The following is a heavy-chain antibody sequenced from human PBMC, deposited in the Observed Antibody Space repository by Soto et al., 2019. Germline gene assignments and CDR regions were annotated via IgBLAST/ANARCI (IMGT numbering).Heavy chain of an antibody. D-gene: IGHD2-15*01. CDR2: ISGSGGST. CDR3: ANTLCSGGSCYSTYYYGVDV. CDR1: GFTFSSYA. J-gene: IGHJ6*02. V-gene: IGHV3-23*01. Sequence: PGGSLRLSCAASGFTFSSYAMSWVRQAPGKGLEWVSAISGSGGSTYYADSVKGRFTISRDNSKNTLYLQMNSLRAEDTAVYYCANTLCSGGSCYSTYYYGVDVWGQGTTVTVSS.